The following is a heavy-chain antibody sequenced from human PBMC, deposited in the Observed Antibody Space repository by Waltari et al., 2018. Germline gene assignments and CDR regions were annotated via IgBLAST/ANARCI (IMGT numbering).Heavy chain of an antibody. Sequence: QVRLEQSGAEVKKPGSSVKVSCTASGGTPNTFAFSWVRQAPGQGLEWVGGIIPLFNTTNYAQKFQGRVTITADESTSTSYMELRSLRFEDTAVYYCATDISDFFVGYYYDYWGQGTLIAVSS. V-gene: IGHV1-69*01. D-gene: IGHD3-3*01. CDR3: ATDISDFFVGYYYDY. CDR2: IIPLFNTT. J-gene: IGHJ4*02. CDR1: GGTPNTFA.